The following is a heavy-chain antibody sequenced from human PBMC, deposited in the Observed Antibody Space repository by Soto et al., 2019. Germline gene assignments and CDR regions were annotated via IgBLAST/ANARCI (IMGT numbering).Heavy chain of an antibody. CDR3: TTEPLGYCSRSTCFAYFDY. Sequence: EVQLVESGGGLVMPGGSLRLSCAASGFSFSNAWMNWVRQAPGKGLEWGGRIKSRSDGGTTDYAAHVEGRFSMSRDGSKNTLYLQMNRLKTEDTALYYCTTEPLGYCSRSTCFAYFDYWGQGALVTVSS. D-gene: IGHD2-2*01. J-gene: IGHJ4*02. V-gene: IGHV3-15*07. CDR1: GFSFSNAW. CDR2: IKSRSDGGTT.